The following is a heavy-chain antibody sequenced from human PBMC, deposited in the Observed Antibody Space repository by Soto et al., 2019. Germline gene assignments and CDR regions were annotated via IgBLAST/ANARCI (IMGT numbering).Heavy chain of an antibody. CDR1: GGTFNNYV. CDR2: IIPIFGTP. D-gene: IGHD2-2*01. V-gene: IGHV1-69*06. CDR3: AGRCDGTNCLAHFDH. Sequence: GXSVKVSCKASGGTFNNYVINWVRQAPGQGLEWMAGIIPIFGTPNYAQKFQGRVTITADKSTSTAYMELNSLRSEDTAVYYCAGRCDGTNCLAHFDHWGQGTLVTVSS. J-gene: IGHJ4*02.